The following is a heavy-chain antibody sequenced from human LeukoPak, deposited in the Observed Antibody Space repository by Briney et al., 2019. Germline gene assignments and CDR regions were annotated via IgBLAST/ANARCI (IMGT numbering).Heavy chain of an antibody. CDR3: ARLHVDTATKINFDY. Sequence: SETLSLTCTVSGGSISSYYWSWIRQPPGKGLEWIGYIYYSGITNYNPSLKSRVTISVDTSKNQFSLKLSSVTATDTAVYYCARLHVDTATKINFDYWGQGTLATVSS. CDR2: IYYSGIT. D-gene: IGHD5-18*01. CDR1: GGSISSYY. J-gene: IGHJ4*02. V-gene: IGHV4-59*12.